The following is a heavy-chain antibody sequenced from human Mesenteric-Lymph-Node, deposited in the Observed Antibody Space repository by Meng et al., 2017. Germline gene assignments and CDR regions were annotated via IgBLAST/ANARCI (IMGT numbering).Heavy chain of an antibody. CDR1: GFTLSDQY. CDR3: ATGLSGGNDVGY. V-gene: IGHV3-72*01. Sequence: EVQLVESGGGSVQPGGSLRLSWAASGFTLSDQYRDWVRQAAGKGLEWVGRSRDKSRSYTTEYAASVKGRFTISRDDSQNSLFLQMNSLKTEDTAVYYCATGLSGGNDVGYWGQGTLVTVSS. CDR2: SRDKSRSYTT. D-gene: IGHD4-23*01. J-gene: IGHJ4*02.